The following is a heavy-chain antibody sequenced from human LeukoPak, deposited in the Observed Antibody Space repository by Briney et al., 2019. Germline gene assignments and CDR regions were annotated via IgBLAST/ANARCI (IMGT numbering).Heavy chain of an antibody. Sequence: AAVKLSCKTSGCTFTNYDIYWVRQATGQELEWMGWMNPNSGNTGYAQKFQGRVTMTRNTSIRTAYMELSSLRSEDTAVYYCAREGRVVVVVAASTGQARTTGYGMDVWGQGTTVTVSS. V-gene: IGHV1-8*01. J-gene: IGHJ6*02. CDR1: GCTFTNYD. CDR2: MNPNSGNT. CDR3: AREGRVVVVVAASTGQARTTGYGMDV. D-gene: IGHD2-15*01.